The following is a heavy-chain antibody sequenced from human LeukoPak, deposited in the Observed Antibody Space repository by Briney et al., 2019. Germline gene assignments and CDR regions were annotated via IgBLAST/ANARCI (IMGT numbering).Heavy chain of an antibody. Sequence: ASVKVSCKASGYTFTDYYMHWVRQAPGQGLEWMGWINPHSGGTDHAQKFQDRVTMTRDTSMSAAYMEISRLTYDDTAVYYCGRGIQSFDPWGQGPRVTVPS. J-gene: IGHJ5*02. CDR3: GRGIQSFDP. CDR2: INPHSGGT. CDR1: GYTFTDYY. V-gene: IGHV1-2*02.